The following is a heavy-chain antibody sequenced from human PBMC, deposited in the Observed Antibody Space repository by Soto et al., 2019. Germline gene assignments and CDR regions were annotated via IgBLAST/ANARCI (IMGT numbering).Heavy chain of an antibody. CDR2: ISAYNGNT. J-gene: IGHJ6*03. Sequence: PSVKVSCKAYGYTFTSYGISWVRQAPGQGLEWMGWISAYNGNTNYAQKLQGRVTMTTDTSTSTAYMELRSLRSDDTAVYYCARTSTPVVPAAMIDYYYYYMDVWGKGTTVTVAS. D-gene: IGHD2-2*01. V-gene: IGHV1-18*01. CDR3: ARTSTPVVPAAMIDYYYYYMDV. CDR1: GYTFTSYG.